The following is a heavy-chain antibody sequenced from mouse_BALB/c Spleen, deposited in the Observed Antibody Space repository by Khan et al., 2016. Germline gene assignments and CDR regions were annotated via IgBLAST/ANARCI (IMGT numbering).Heavy chain of an antibody. J-gene: IGHJ4*01. D-gene: IGHD3-2*01. CDR3: ARRTARATFYAMDY. CDR1: GYTFINYG. CDR2: INTYTGEP. Sequence: QIQLVQSGPELKKPGETVKISCKASGYTFINYGMNWVKQAPGKGVKWMGWINTYTGEPTYADDFKGRFAFSLETSANTASLPINHLKNEDMATYFCARRTARATFYAMDYWGQGTSVTVSS. V-gene: IGHV9-1*02.